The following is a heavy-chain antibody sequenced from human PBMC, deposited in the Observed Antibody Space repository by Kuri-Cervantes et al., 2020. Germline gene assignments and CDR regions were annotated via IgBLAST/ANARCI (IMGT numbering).Heavy chain of an antibody. V-gene: IGHV5-51*01. Sequence: ASVKVSCKGSGYSFTSYWIGWVRQMPGKGLEWMGIIYPGDSDTRYSPSLQGQVTISADKSISTAYLQWSSLKASDTAMYYCASSSSYFGDYYYYMDVWGKGTTVTV. CDR2: IYPGDSDT. D-gene: IGHD6-6*01. CDR1: GYSFTSYW. J-gene: IGHJ6*03. CDR3: ASSSSYFGDYYYYMDV.